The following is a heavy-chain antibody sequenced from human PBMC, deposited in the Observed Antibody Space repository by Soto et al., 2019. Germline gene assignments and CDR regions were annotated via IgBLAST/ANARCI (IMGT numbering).Heavy chain of an antibody. D-gene: IGHD6-25*01. CDR2: INHSGST. CDR1: GGSFSGYY. CDR3: ARARSSATQRRYFDY. V-gene: IGHV4-34*01. J-gene: IGHJ4*02. Sequence: SETLSLTCAVYGGSFSGYYWSWIRQPPGKGLEWIGEINHSGSTNYNPSLKSRVTISVDTSKNQFSLKLSSVTAADTAVYYCARARSSATQRRYFDYWGQGTLVTVS.